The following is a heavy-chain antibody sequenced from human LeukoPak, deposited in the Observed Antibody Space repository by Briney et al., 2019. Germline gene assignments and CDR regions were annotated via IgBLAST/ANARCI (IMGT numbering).Heavy chain of an antibody. D-gene: IGHD3-10*01. CDR2: MNPNSGNT. CDR1: GGTFSSYA. CDR3: ARHYYGSGSFQPYYGMDV. V-gene: IGHV1-8*02. J-gene: IGHJ6*02. Sequence: ASVKVSCKASGGTFSSYAISWVRQATGQGLEWMGWMNPNSGNTGYAQKFQGRVTMTRNTSISTAYMELSSLRSEDTAVYYCARHYYGSGSFQPYYGMDVWGQGTTVTVSS.